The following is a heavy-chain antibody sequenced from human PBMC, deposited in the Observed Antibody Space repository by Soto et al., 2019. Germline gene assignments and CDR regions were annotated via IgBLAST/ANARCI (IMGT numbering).Heavy chain of an antibody. J-gene: IGHJ4*02. Sequence: ASVKVSCKASGYTFTSYYMHWVRQAPGQGLEWMGIINPSGGSTSYAQKFQGRVTMTRDTSTSTVYMELSSLRSEDTAVYYCARAYVPGHTRPTGSYFDYWGQGTLVTVSS. D-gene: IGHD6-6*01. V-gene: IGHV1-46*01. CDR3: ARAYVPGHTRPTGSYFDY. CDR1: GYTFTSYY. CDR2: INPSGGST.